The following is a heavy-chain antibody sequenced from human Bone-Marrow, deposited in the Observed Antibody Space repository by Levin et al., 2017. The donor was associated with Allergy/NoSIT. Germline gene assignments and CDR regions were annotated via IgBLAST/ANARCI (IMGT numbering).Heavy chain of an antibody. V-gene: IGHV1-18*01. J-gene: IGHJ5*02. CDR2: ISSFSGDR. Sequence: ASVKVSCTASGYTFSNYGINWVRQAPGQGLEWVGWISSFSGDRKYAQRFQGRVTVTTDTSTGTAYMELKSLRSDDTAVYYCARDAKPYCSSSSCYRSTWFDPWGQGAPVTVSS. D-gene: IGHD2-2*02. CDR3: ARDAKPYCSSSSCYRSTWFDP. CDR1: GYTFSNYG.